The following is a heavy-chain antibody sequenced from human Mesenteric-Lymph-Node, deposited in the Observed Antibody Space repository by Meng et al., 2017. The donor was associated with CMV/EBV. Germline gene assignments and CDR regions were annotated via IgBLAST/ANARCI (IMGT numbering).Heavy chain of an antibody. V-gene: IGHV1-2*06. D-gene: IGHD6-6*01. J-gene: IGHJ3*02. Sequence: CKASGYTFTGYFLHCVRQAPGQGLEWMGRINPNSGGTNYAQKFQGRVTMTRDTSITTAYMELSRLRSDDTAVYYCARDSSSDAFDIWGQGTMVTVSS. CDR2: INPNSGGT. CDR1: GYTFTGYF. CDR3: ARDSSSDAFDI.